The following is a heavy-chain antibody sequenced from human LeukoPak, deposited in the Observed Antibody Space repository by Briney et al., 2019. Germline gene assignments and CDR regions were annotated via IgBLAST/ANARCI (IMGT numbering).Heavy chain of an antibody. V-gene: IGHV3-7*01. CDR3: ARDGAPIAAAGRGAFDY. J-gene: IGHJ4*02. Sequence: GGSLRLSCAASGFTFSSYWMSWVRQAPGKGREWVANIKQDGSEKYYVDSVKGRFTISRDNAKNSLYLQMNSLRAEDTAVYYCARDGAPIAAAGRGAFDYWGQGTLVTVSS. CDR1: GFTFSSYW. CDR2: IKQDGSEK. D-gene: IGHD6-13*01.